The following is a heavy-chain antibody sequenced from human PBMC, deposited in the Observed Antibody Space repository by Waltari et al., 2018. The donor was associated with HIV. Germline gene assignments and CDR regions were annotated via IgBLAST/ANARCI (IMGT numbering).Heavy chain of an antibody. CDR2: IDHSGST. CDR3: ARGPHTSIFGVVKYFQP. V-gene: IGHV4-34*02. Sequence: QVQLQQWATGLLMHSETLSLTCAVYGGSSPAYYWTWIAQSPRNGLEWIGEIDHSGSTNYNPSLKSRVTISVDAPKNQFSLKLTSVTAADTGLYYCARGPHTSIFGVVKYFQPWGQGTLVIVSS. D-gene: IGHD3-3*01. CDR1: GGSSPAYY. J-gene: IGHJ1*01.